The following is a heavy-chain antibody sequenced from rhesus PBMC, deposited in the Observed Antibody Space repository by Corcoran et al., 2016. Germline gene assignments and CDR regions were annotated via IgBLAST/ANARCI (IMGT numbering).Heavy chain of an antibody. D-gene: IGHD4-29*01. CDR3: ARDRDGSNSFDY. V-gene: IGHV4-165*01. Sequence: QVQLQESGPGLVKPSETLSLTCAVSGGSFRGYYWGWIRQPPGKGLEWIGYISGSSGSPAYNPSLKSRVTISTDTSKNQFSLKLSSGTAADTAVYYCARDRDGSNSFDYWGQGVLVTVSS. J-gene: IGHJ4*01. CDR1: GGSFRGYY. CDR2: ISGSSGSP.